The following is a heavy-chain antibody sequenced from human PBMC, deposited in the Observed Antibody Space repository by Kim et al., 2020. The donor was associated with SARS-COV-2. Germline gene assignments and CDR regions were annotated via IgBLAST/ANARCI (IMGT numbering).Heavy chain of an antibody. D-gene: IGHD3-9*01. J-gene: IGHJ4*02. CDR2: IYSGGST. Sequence: GGSLRLSCAASGFTVSSNYMSWVRQAPGKGLEWVSVIYSGGSTYYADSVKGRFTISRHNSKNTLYLQMNSLRAEDTAVYYCARGRYFDWSNYYFDYWGQGTLVTVSS. V-gene: IGHV3-53*04. CDR1: GFTVSSNY. CDR3: ARGRYFDWSNYYFDY.